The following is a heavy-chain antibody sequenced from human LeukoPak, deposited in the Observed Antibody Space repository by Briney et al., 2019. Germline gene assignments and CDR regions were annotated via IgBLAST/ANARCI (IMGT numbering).Heavy chain of an antibody. CDR1: EYSFTGYY. Sequence: ASDHVSCKASEYSFTGYYMHWVRQAPGQGLEWMGWINPHSGGTDYAQKFQGRVTMTRDTSISTAYMELSILRSDDTAVYYCARASGTYGSGRRYNWLDYWGQGTLVTVSS. CDR3: ARASGTYGSGRRYNWLDY. V-gene: IGHV1-2*02. CDR2: INPHSGGT. J-gene: IGHJ5*01. D-gene: IGHD3-10*01.